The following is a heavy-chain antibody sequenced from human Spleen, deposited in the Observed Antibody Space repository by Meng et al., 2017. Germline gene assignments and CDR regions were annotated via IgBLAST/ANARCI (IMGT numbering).Heavy chain of an antibody. J-gene: IGHJ4*02. CDR1: GYTFNDYY. Sequence: QVQLVQSGAEERMPGASVRVSCKAYGYTFNDYYMHWVRQAPGQGLEWMGRINCHNGDTMYAQSFQGRVTLATDTSIATAYMHLSRLTSDDTAVYFCARDCSTTSCHDYWGQGTLVTVSS. V-gene: IGHV1-2*06. D-gene: IGHD2-2*01. CDR2: INCHNGDT. CDR3: ARDCSTTSCHDY.